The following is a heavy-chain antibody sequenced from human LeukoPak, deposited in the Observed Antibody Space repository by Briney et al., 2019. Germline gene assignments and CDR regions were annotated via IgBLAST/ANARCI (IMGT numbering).Heavy chain of an antibody. CDR2: IYTSGST. Sequence: SETLSLTCTVSGGSISSYYWSWIRQPAGKGLEWIGRIYTSGSTNYNPSLKSRVTMSVDTSKNQFSLKPSSVTAADTAVYYCARDLSYYDSPGAFDIWGQGTMVTVSS. D-gene: IGHD3-3*01. CDR1: GGSISSYY. V-gene: IGHV4-4*07. J-gene: IGHJ3*02. CDR3: ARDLSYYDSPGAFDI.